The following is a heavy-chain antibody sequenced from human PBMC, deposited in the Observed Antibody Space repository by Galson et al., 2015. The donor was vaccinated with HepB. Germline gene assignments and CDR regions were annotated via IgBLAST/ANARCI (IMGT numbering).Heavy chain of an antibody. D-gene: IGHD3-3*01. V-gene: IGHV3-23*01. CDR3: AKKRSNYDFWSGWFPVWYFEL. CDR1: GFTFSSYA. Sequence: SLRLSCAASGFTFSSYAMSWVRQAPGKGLEWVSAISGSGGSTYYADSVKGRFTISRDNSKNTLYLQMNSLGAEDTAVYYCAKKRSNYDFWSGWFPVWYFELWGRGTLVTVSS. CDR2: ISGSGGST. J-gene: IGHJ2*01.